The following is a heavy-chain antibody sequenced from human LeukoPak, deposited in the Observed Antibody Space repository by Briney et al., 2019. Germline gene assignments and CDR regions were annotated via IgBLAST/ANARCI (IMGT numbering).Heavy chain of an antibody. CDR3: ARCEGSYYYGSGSYSGPNFDY. J-gene: IGHJ4*02. D-gene: IGHD3-10*01. V-gene: IGHV5-51*01. CDR2: IYPGDSDT. Sequence: GESLKISCKGSGYSFTSYWIGWVRQMPGKGLEWMGIIYPGDSDTRYSPSFQGQVTISADKSISTAYLQWSSLKASDTAIYYCARCEGSYYYGSGSYSGPNFDYWGQGTLVTVSS. CDR1: GYSFTSYW.